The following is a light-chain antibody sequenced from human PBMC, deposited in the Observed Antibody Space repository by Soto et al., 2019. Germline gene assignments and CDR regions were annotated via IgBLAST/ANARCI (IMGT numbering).Light chain of an antibody. Sequence: QLVLTQSPSASASLGASVKLTCTLSSNHSRYAIAWHQQQPEKGPRYLMKVNSDGSHSKTDGIPDRFSGSSSGAERYLIISSLQSEDEADYYCQTWGTGLRVFGTGTKVTVL. J-gene: IGLJ1*01. CDR1: SNHSRYA. V-gene: IGLV4-69*01. CDR2: VNSDGSH. CDR3: QTWGTGLRV.